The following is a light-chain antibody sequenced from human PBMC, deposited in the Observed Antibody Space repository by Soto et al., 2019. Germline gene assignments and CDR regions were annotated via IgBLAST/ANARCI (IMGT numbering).Light chain of an antibody. CDR1: SSDVGGYNY. CDR3: CSYAGSYD. J-gene: IGLJ1*01. CDR2: DVS. V-gene: IGLV2-11*01. Sequence: QSVLTQPRSVSGSPGQSVTISCTGTSSDVGGYNYVSWYQQHPGKAPKLMIYDVSKRPSGVPDRFSGSKSGNTASLTISGLQAEDEAEYYCCSYAGSYDFGTGTKVTVL.